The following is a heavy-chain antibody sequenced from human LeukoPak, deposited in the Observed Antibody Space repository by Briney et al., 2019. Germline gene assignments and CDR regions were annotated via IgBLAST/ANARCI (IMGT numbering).Heavy chain of an antibody. CDR3: ARAGQITGTPEELDY. D-gene: IGHD1-7*01. Sequence: SETLSLTCTVSGGSIRSYYWNWIRQPPGKGLEWIAYIYYSGNTNYNPSLKSRVTISVDTSKNQFSLKLSSVTAADTAVYYCARAGQITGTPEELDYWGQGTLVTVSS. CDR2: IYYSGNT. CDR1: GGSIRSYY. V-gene: IGHV4-59*01. J-gene: IGHJ4*02.